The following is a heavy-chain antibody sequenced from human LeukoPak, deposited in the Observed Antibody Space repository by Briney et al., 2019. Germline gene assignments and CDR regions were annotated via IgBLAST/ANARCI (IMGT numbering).Heavy chain of an antibody. J-gene: IGHJ4*02. CDR1: GGSISSGSYY. CDR3: ARSPRYCSGGSCYPLGFWN. V-gene: IGHV4-61*01. CDR2: IYYSGST. Sequence: SETLSLTCTVSGGSISSGSYYWSWIRQPPGKGLEWIGYIYYSGSTNYNPSLKSRVTISVDTSKNQFSLKLSSVTAADTAVYYCARSPRYCSGGSCYPLGFWNWGQGTLVTVSS. D-gene: IGHD2-15*01.